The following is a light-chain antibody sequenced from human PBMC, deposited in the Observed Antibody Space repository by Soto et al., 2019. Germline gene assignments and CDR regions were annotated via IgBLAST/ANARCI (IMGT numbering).Light chain of an antibody. V-gene: IGKV1-17*01. CDR1: QGIRND. J-gene: IGKJ1*01. Sequence: DIQMTQSPSSLSASVGDRVTITCRASQGIRNDLGWYQQKPGKAPKRLIYAAFSLQSGAPSRFSGSGSGTELSLTITALQPEYFPTYKCLRQKSYSRTLGQGPKVEV. CDR2: AAF. CDR3: LRQKSYSRT.